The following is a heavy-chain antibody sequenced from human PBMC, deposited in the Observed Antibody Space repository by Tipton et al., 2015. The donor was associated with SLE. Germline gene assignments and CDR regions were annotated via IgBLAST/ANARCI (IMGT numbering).Heavy chain of an antibody. D-gene: IGHD1-26*01. CDR3: ARDWDLGAFDI. Sequence: SLRLSCAASGFTFSSYAMHWVRQAPGKGLEWVAVISYDGSNKYYADSVKGRFTISRDNSKNTLYLQMNSLRAEDTAVYYCARDWDLGAFDIWGQGTMVTVSS. J-gene: IGHJ3*02. V-gene: IGHV3-30*04. CDR2: ISYDGSNK. CDR1: GFTFSSYA.